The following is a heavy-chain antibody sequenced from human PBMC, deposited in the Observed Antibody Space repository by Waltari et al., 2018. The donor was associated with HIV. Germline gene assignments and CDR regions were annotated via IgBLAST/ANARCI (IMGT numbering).Heavy chain of an antibody. CDR3: ARRRDAMIRARRVYHGMDV. V-gene: IGHV1-8*01. CDR2: MNPNSGNS. J-gene: IGHJ6*02. D-gene: IGHD3-10*01. CDR1: GHTFTVSV. Sequence: VPLVQSGAEVRKPGESVKVSCKAPGHTFTVSVLTWVRQATGQGLEWMAWMNPNSGNSGDADKFHGRVSLTRNTSISTAYVEVTMLTSDDTALYFGARRRDAMIRARRVYHGMDVWGQGTTVTVSS.